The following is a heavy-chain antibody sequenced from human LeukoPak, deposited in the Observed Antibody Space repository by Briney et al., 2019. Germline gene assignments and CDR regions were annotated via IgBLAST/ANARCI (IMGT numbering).Heavy chain of an antibody. V-gene: IGHV4-31*03. J-gene: IGHJ3*02. CDR2: IYYSGST. CDR1: GGSISSGGYY. Sequence: PSETLSLTCTVSGGSISSGGYYWSWIRQHPGKGLEWIGYIYYSGSTYYNPSLKSRVTISVDTSKNQFSLKLTSVTAADTAVYYCAREGGAGQVPFDIWGQGTMVTVSS. CDR3: AREGGAGQVPFDI.